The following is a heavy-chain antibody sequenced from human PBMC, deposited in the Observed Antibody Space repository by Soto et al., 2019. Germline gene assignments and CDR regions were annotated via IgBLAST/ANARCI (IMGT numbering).Heavy chain of an antibody. J-gene: IGHJ4*02. CDR3: ATGSDPYSSGVDV. Sequence: GGSLRLSCAASGFTFRSYGMHWVRQAPGKGLEWVAVISYDGSKKYYADSVKGRFTVSRDNSKNTLYLQMNSLRAEDTAVYFCATGSDPYSSGVDVWGQGTLVTVSS. D-gene: IGHD6-19*01. CDR1: GFTFRSYG. CDR2: ISYDGSKK. V-gene: IGHV3-30*03.